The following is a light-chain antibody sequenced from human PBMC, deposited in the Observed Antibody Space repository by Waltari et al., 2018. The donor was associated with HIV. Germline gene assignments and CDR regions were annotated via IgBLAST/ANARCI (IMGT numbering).Light chain of an antibody. CDR2: DTS. Sequence: QAVVTQEPSLPVSPGGTVTLTCASRPGAVTSRHCSYWFRRWPGQAPKTLLYDTSNRHSWTPARFSGSLLGDKAALTLTGAQFEDEADYFCLLSFNGVVVFGGGTSLTVL. CDR1: PGAVTSRHC. J-gene: IGLJ2*01. CDR3: LLSFNGVVV. V-gene: IGLV7-46*01.